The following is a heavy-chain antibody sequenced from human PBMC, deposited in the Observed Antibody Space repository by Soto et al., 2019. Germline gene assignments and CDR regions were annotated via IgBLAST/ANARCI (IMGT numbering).Heavy chain of an antibody. V-gene: IGHV3-23*01. J-gene: IGHJ4*02. D-gene: IGHD3-3*01. CDR2: ISGSGDHT. CDR3: AKDRQEYYDFWSGYSDD. Sequence: GGSLRLSCAASGFTFNNYAMSWVRQAPGKGLEWVSAISGSGDHTYYADSVKGRFTISRDTSKTTLYLQMSSLRAEDTAVYYCAKDRQEYYDFWSGYSDDWGQGTLVTVSS. CDR1: GFTFNNYA.